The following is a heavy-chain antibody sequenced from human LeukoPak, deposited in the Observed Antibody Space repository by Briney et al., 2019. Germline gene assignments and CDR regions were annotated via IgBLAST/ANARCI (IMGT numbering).Heavy chain of an antibody. Sequence: PSETLSLTCTVSGGSISSSSYYWGWIRQPPGKGLEWIGSIYYSGSTYYNPSLKSRVTISVDTSKNQFSLKLSSVTAAETAVYYCASSGRYYYDSSAYYPGLFDYWGQGTLVTVSA. J-gene: IGHJ4*02. CDR2: IYYSGST. CDR3: ASSGRYYYDSSAYYPGLFDY. V-gene: IGHV4-39*01. D-gene: IGHD3-22*01. CDR1: GGSISSSSYY.